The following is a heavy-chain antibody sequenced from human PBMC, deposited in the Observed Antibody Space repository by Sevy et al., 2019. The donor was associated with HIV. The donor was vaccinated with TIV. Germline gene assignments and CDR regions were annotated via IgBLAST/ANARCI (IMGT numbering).Heavy chain of an antibody. J-gene: IGHJ3*02. D-gene: IGHD3-22*01. CDR3: AGAYYYDSSGVDAFDI. V-gene: IGHV3-48*02. CDR2: ISSSSSTI. CDR1: GFTFSSYS. Sequence: GGSLRLSCAASGFTFSSYSMNWVRQAPGKGLEWVSYISSSSSTIYYADSVKGRFTISRDNAMNSLYLQMNSLRDEDTAVYYCAGAYYYDSSGVDAFDIWGQGTMVTVSS.